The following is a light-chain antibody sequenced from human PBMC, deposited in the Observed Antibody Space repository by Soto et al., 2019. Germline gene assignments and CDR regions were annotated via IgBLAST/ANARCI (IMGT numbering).Light chain of an antibody. Sequence: QSAQTQPRSVSGCPGQSVTISCTGTSSDVGGYNYVSWYQQHPGKAPKLMIYDVSKRPSGVPDRFSGSKSGNTASLTISGLQTEDEADYYCCSYAGSYTYVFGTGTKVTAL. CDR2: DVS. CDR1: SSDVGGYNY. CDR3: CSYAGSYTYV. J-gene: IGLJ1*01. V-gene: IGLV2-11*01.